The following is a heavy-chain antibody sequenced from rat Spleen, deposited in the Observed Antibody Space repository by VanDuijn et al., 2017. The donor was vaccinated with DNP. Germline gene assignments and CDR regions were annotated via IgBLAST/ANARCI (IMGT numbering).Heavy chain of an antibody. J-gene: IGHJ2*01. CDR1: GYSIISTY. D-gene: IGHD1-5*01. Sequence: EVQLQESGPGLVKPSQSLSLTCSVTGYSIISTYWGWIRKFPGNKMEWVGHISYSGSTGYNPSLKSRISITRDTSKNRFFLQLNSVTTEDTARYYCARWYNYFDYWGQGVMVTVSS. V-gene: IGHV3-1*01. CDR2: ISYSGST. CDR3: ARWYNYFDY.